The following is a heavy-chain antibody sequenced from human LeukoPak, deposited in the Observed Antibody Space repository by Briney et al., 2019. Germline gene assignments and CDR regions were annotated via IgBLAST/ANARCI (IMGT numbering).Heavy chain of an antibody. CDR3: ACAPRRVGANLRIY. CDR1: GASISSSSYY. Sequence: SETLSLTCTVSGASISSSSYYWGWIRQPPGKGLEWIGSIYYSGSTYYNPSLKSRVTISVDTPKNQFSLKLSSVTAADTAVYYCACAPRRVGANLRIYWGQGTLVTVSS. D-gene: IGHD1-26*01. V-gene: IGHV4-39*01. J-gene: IGHJ4*02. CDR2: IYYSGST.